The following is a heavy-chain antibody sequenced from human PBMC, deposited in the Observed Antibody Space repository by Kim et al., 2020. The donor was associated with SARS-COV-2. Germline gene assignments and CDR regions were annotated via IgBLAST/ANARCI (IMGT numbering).Heavy chain of an antibody. Sequence: ASVKVSCKASGYTFTGYYMHWVRQAPGQGLEWMGRINPNSGGTNYAQKFQGRVTMTRDTSISTAYMELSRLRSDDTAVYYCARDILYGSGSLKGLYYYYYGMDVWGQGTTVTVSS. CDR1: GYTFTGYY. CDR2: INPNSGGT. D-gene: IGHD3-10*01. V-gene: IGHV1-2*06. J-gene: IGHJ6*02. CDR3: ARDILYGSGSLKGLYYYYYGMDV.